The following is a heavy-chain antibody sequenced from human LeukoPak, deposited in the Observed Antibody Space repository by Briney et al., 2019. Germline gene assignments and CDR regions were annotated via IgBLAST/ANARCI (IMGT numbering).Heavy chain of an antibody. CDR1: GGSFSGYY. Sequence: PSETLSLTCAVYGGSFSGYYWSWIRQPPGKGLEWIGEINHSGSTNYNPSLKSRVTISVDTSKNQFSLKLSSVTAADTAVYYCARRNWNASDYWGQGTLVTVSS. D-gene: IGHD1-1*01. CDR2: INHSGST. J-gene: IGHJ4*02. V-gene: IGHV4-34*01. CDR3: ARRNWNASDY.